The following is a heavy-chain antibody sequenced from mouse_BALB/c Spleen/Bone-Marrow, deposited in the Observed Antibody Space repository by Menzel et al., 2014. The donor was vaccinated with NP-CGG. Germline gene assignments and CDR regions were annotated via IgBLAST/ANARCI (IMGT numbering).Heavy chain of an antibody. V-gene: IGHV1S29*02. CDR1: GYTFTDYN. J-gene: IGHJ4*01. D-gene: IGHD3-1*01. Sequence: EVQLHQSGPELVKPGASEKISCKASGYTFTDYNMHWVKQSHGKSLEWIGYIYPYNGGTGYNQKFKSKPTLTVDKSPSTAYMELRSLTSEDSAVYYCARSGVPYAMDYWGQGTSVTVSS. CDR3: ARSGVPYAMDY. CDR2: IYPYNGGT.